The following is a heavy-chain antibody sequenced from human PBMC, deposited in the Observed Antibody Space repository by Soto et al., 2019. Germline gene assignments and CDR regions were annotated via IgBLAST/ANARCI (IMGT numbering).Heavy chain of an antibody. D-gene: IGHD3-9*01. CDR3: ASMDFDWSFDY. J-gene: IGHJ4*02. CDR2: ISYSGHT. V-gene: IGHV4-59*01. CDR1: GGSISSYY. Sequence: NPSETLSLTCTVSGGSISSYYWSWIRQPPGKGLEWITYISYSGHTNYNPSLRSRVAISLDMSNNQFSLKLSSVTAADTAIYYCASMDFDWSFDYWGQGTLVTVSS.